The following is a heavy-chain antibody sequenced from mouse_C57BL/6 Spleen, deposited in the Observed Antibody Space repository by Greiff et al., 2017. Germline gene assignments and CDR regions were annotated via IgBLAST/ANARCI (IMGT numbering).Heavy chain of an antibody. CDR2: IYPGDGDT. CDR3: ARSGDYESAMDY. Sequence: VKLQEPGPELVKPGASVKISCKASGYAFSSSWMNWVKQRPGKGLEWIGRIYPGDGDTNYNGKFKGKATLTADKSSSTAYMQLSSLTSEDSAVYFCARSGDYESAMDYWGQGTSVTVSS. V-gene: IGHV1-82*01. CDR1: GYAFSSSW. D-gene: IGHD2-4*01. J-gene: IGHJ4*01.